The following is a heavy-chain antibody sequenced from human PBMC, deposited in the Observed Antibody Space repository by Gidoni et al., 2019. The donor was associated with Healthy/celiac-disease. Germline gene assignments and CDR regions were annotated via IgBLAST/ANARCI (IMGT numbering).Heavy chain of an antibody. V-gene: IGHV1-69*01. CDR3: ARGRGTCCYYYHGMDV. D-gene: IGHD1-7*01. Sequence: QVQLVQSGAAVKKPGSSVKVSCKASGGTFSSYAISWGRQAPGQGLEWMGGFIPIFGTANYAQKLQGRLTITADESTSTAYMELSSLRSEDAAVYYCARGRGTCCYYYHGMDVWGQGTTVTVSS. CDR2: FIPIFGTA. J-gene: IGHJ6*02. CDR1: GGTFSSYA.